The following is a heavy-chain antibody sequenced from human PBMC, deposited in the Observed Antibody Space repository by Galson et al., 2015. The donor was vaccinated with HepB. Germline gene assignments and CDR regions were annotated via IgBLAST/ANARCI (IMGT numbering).Heavy chain of an antibody. CDR2: ISSSSSYI. J-gene: IGHJ3*02. V-gene: IGHV3-21*01. CDR1: GFTFSSYS. D-gene: IGHD3-10*01. CDR3: ARGGRKDAFDI. Sequence: LRLSCAASGFTFSSYSMNWVRQAPGKGLEWVSSISSSSSYIYYADSVKGRFTISRDNAKNSLYLQMNSLRAEDTAVYYCARGGRKDAFDIWGQGTMVTVSS.